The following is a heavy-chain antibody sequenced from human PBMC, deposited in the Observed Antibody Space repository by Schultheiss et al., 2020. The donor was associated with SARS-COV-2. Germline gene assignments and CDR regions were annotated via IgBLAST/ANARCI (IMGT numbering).Heavy chain of an antibody. Sequence: ASVKVSCKASGYTFSGYYLHWVRQAPGQGLEWMGWINPNSGGTNYAQKFQGRVTMTRDTSISTAYMELSSLRSEDTAVYYCARDRGGAVPTNAFDIWGQGTMVTVSS. CDR2: INPNSGGT. CDR3: ARDRGGAVPTNAFDI. V-gene: IGHV1-2*02. D-gene: IGHD6-19*01. J-gene: IGHJ3*02. CDR1: GYTFSGYY.